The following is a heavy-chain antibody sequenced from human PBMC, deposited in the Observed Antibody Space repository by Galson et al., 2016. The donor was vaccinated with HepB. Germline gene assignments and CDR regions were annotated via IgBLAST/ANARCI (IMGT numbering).Heavy chain of an antibody. CDR3: ARGTGSGTAFDY. J-gene: IGHJ4*02. V-gene: IGHV6-1*01. CDR1: GDSVSRNSAA. D-gene: IGHD5-12*01. Sequence: CAISGDSVSRNSAAWFWIRQSPSRGLEWLGRTYFRSRWYKDYAVSVKSRMTITPDTSKNQFSLQLNSVTPEDTAVYYCARGTGSGTAFDYWGQGNLVTVSS. CDR2: TYFRSRWYK.